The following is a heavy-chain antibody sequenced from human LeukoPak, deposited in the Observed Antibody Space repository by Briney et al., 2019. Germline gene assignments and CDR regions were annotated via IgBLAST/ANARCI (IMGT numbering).Heavy chain of an antibody. V-gene: IGHV4-59*01. CDR1: GCSISSYY. D-gene: IGHD5-18*01. CDR2: IYYSGST. J-gene: IGHJ4*02. CDR3: VRHGYTYGSIDY. Sequence: KPSETLSLTCTVSGCSISSYYWSWIRQPPGKGLEWIGYIYYSGSTNYNPSLKSRVTISVDTSKNQFSLKLSSVTAADTAVYYCVRHGYTYGSIDYWGQGTLVTVSS.